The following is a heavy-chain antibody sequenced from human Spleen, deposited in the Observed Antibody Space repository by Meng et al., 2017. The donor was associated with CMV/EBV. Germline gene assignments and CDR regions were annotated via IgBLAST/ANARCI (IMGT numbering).Heavy chain of an antibody. CDR3: ARGRKSSSGYKNWFDP. V-gene: IGHV4-34*13. CDR2: NNHSRSS. J-gene: IGHJ5*02. D-gene: IGHD6-13*01. CDR1: SGNY. Sequence: SGNYYSRSRRRPGKGKELIGENNHSRSSNYNPYPKSRVTILVDTTKNQYYLQLSSMTAADEDVYYCARGRKSSSGYKNWFDPWGQGTLVTVSS.